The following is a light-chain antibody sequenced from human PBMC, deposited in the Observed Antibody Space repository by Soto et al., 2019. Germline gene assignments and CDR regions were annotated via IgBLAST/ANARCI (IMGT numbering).Light chain of an antibody. Sequence: QSALTQPPSASGSPGQSLTISCTGTSSDVGFYNFVSWYQQRPGRAPKLVIYEVTKRPSGVPDRFSGSKSGSTASLTVSGLQADDQADYFCASYAGTKLCVFGSGTKGTVL. J-gene: IGLJ1*01. V-gene: IGLV2-8*01. CDR2: EVT. CDR1: SSDVGFYNF. CDR3: ASYAGTKLCV.